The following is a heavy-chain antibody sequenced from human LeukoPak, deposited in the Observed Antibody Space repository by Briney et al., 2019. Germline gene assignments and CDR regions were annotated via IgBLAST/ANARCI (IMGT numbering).Heavy chain of an antibody. CDR1: GFTFSSYE. J-gene: IGHJ2*01. Sequence: PGGPLRLSCPASGFTFSSYEMNWARQAPGKGLEWVSHINSSGSTIYYADSVKGRFTISRDNAKNSLYLQMNSLRAEDTAVYYCARGRSSWYLVIPYFDLWGRGTLVTVSS. V-gene: IGHV3-48*03. D-gene: IGHD6-13*01. CDR3: ARGRSSWYLVIPYFDL. CDR2: INSSGSTI.